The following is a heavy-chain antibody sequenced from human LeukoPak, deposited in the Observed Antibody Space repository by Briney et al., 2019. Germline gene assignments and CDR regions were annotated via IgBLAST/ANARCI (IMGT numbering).Heavy chain of an antibody. D-gene: IGHD5-18*01. CDR2: IIPILGIA. V-gene: IGHV1-69*04. CDR3: ARAASGYSYGDYFDY. J-gene: IGHJ4*02. Sequence: ISWVRXAXGQGLEWVGRIIPILGIANYAQKFQGRVTITADKSTSTAYMELSSLRSEDTAVYYCARAASGYSYGDYFDYWGQGTLVTVSS.